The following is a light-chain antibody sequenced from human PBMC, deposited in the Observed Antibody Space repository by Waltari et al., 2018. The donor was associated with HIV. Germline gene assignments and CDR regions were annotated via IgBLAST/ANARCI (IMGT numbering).Light chain of an antibody. CDR3: QSADSSGPYRV. CDR1: ALPQQY. V-gene: IGLV3-25*03. J-gene: IGLJ3*02. CDR2: NDR. Sequence: SYELTQPPSVSVSPGQTARITCSGDALPQQYAYWYQQKPGQAPVVVIYNDRERPSGIPEGFAGSSSGTTVTLTISGVQAEDEADYYCQSADSSGPYRVFGGGTKLTVL.